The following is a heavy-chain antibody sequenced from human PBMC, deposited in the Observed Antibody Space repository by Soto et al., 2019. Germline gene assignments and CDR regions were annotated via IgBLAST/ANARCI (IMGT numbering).Heavy chain of an antibody. CDR3: AKVTKRAAAGRYEYYKYGMDV. CDR2: ISGSGGSS. J-gene: IGHJ6*02. V-gene: IGHV3-23*01. D-gene: IGHD6-13*01. Sequence: GGSLRLSCAASGFAFSTYAMTWVRQAPGKGLEWVSVISGSGGSSYYAASVKGRFTISRDNSKNTLYLQMNGLRAEDTALYYCAKVTKRAAAGRYEYYKYGMDVWGQGTTVTVSS. CDR1: GFAFSTYA.